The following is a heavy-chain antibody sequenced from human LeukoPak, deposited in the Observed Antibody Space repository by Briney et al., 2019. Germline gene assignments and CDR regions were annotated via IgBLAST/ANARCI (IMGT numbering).Heavy chain of an antibody. V-gene: IGHV4-39*07. CDR3: ARVEGDCGGDCYSNWFDP. CDR1: GGSISSYY. CDR2: IYYSGST. J-gene: IGHJ5*02. Sequence: KASETLSLTCTVSGGSISSYYWGWIRQPPGKGLEWIGSIYYSGSTYYNPSLKSRVTISVDTSKNQFSLKLSSVTAADTAVYYCARVEGDCGGDCYSNWFDPWGQGTLVTVSS. D-gene: IGHD2-21*02.